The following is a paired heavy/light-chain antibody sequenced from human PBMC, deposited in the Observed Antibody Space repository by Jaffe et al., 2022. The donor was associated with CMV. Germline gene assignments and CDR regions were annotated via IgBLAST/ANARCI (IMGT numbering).Heavy chain of an antibody. J-gene: IGHJ6*02. CDR1: GGSISSYY. D-gene: IGHD3-10*01. CDR2: IYTSGST. CDR3: ARASITMVRGVIVYYYGMDV. Sequence: QVQLQESGPGLVKPSETLSLTCTVSGGSISSYYWSWIRQPAGKGLEWIGRIYTSGSTNYNPSLKSRVTMSVDTSKNQFSLKLSSVTAADTAVYYCARASITMVRGVIVYYYGMDVWGQGTTVTVSS. V-gene: IGHV4-4*07.
Light chain of an antibody. CDR1: QGISSY. V-gene: IGKV1-9*01. CDR2: AAS. Sequence: IQLTQSPSSLSASVGDRVTITCRASQGISSYLAWYQQKPGKAPKLLIYAASTLQSGVPSRFSGSGSGTDFTLTISSLQPEDFATYYCQQLNSYLTFGGGTKVEIK. J-gene: IGKJ4*01. CDR3: QQLNSYLT.